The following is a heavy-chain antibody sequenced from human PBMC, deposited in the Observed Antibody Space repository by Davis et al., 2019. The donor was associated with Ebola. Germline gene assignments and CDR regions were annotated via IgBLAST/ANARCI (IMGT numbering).Heavy chain of an antibody. CDR2: INHSGST. Sequence: SETLSLTCAVYGGSFSGYYWSWIRQPPGTGLEWIGEINHSGSTNYNPSLKSRVTISVDPSKNQFSLKLSSVTAADTAVYYCATGGIAARTYYYYGMDVWGQGTTVTVSS. J-gene: IGHJ6*02. CDR3: ATGGIAARTYYYYGMDV. CDR1: GGSFSGYY. V-gene: IGHV4-34*01. D-gene: IGHD6-6*01.